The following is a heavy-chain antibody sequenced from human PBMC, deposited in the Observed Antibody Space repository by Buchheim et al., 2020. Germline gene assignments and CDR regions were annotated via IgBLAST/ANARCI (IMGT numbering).Heavy chain of an antibody. V-gene: IGHV3-23*01. Sequence: EVQLLESGGGLVQPGGSLRLSCAASGFTFSSYAMSWVRQAPGKGLEWVSAISGSGGSTHYADSVKGRFTISRDNSKNTLYLKMNSLRAEDTAVYYCAKSSIAAEYYYYYGMDVWGQGTT. CDR2: ISGSGGST. D-gene: IGHD6-6*01. CDR1: GFTFSSYA. J-gene: IGHJ6*02. CDR3: AKSSIAAEYYYYYGMDV.